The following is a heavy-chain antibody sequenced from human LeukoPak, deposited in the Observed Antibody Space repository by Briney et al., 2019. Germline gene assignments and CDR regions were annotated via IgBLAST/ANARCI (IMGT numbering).Heavy chain of an antibody. CDR2: IIPIFGTA. CDR3: AKAPIPSYPSYLDY. CDR1: GGTFSSYA. J-gene: IGHJ4*02. Sequence: SVKVSCKASGGTFSSYAISWVRQAPGQGLEWMGGIIPIFGTASYAQKFQGRVTITADESTSTAYMELSSLRAEDTAVYYCAKAPIPSYPSYLDYWGQGTLVTVSS. D-gene: IGHD2-2*02. V-gene: IGHV1-69*13.